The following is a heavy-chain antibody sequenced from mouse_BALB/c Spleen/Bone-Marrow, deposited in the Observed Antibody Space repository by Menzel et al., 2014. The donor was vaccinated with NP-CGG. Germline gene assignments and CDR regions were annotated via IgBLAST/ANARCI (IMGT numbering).Heavy chain of an antibody. CDR3: ARGDYFDY. CDR1: GYTFSSYW. V-gene: IGHV1-9*01. CDR2: ILPGSGST. J-gene: IGHJ2*01. Sequence: QVQLKQSGAELMKPGASVKISCKATGYTFSSYWIEWVKRRPGHGLEWIGEILPGSGSTNYNEKFKGKATFTADTSSNTAYMQLSSLTSEDSAVYYCARGDYFDYWGQGTTLTVSS.